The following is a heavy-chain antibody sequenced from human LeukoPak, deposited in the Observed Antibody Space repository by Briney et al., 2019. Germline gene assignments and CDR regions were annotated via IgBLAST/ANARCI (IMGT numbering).Heavy chain of an antibody. D-gene: IGHD6-19*01. J-gene: IGHJ4*02. CDR2: IWYDGSNK. CDR1: GFTFSSYG. V-gene: IGHV3-33*06. CDR3: AKDPNSSGWNYYFDY. Sequence: PGGSLRLSCAASGFTFSSYGMHWVRQAPGKGLEWVAVIWYDGSNKYYADSVKGRFTISRDNSKNTLYLQMNSLRAEDTAVYYCAKDPNSSGWNYYFDYWGQGTLVTVSS.